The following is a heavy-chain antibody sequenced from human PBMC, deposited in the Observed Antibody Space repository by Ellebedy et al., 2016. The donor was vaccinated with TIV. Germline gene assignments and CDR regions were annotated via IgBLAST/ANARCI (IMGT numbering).Heavy chain of an antibody. V-gene: IGHV4-59*01. CDR2: IYHRGST. CDR3: AKYSGYDIFFDS. J-gene: IGHJ4*01. D-gene: IGHD5-12*01. CDR1: GASITNSY. Sequence: SETLSLIXTVSGASITNSYWSWLRQPPGKGLEYLGYIYHRGSTNYSPSLKGRVTMSIDTSKNQFSLKLTSVTAADTAVYYCAKYSGYDIFFDSWGHGTLVAVSS.